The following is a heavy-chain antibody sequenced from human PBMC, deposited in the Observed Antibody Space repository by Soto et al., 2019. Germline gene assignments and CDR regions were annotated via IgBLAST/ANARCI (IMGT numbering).Heavy chain of an antibody. V-gene: IGHV3-15*07. Sequence: GGSLRLSCAASGFTFTDAWMNWVRQAPGKGLEWVGRIKSKSDGGTTDYAAPVKGRFSISKDDSKNTVYLQMNSLKNEDTAVYYCTTDSPLDYWGQGTLVTVSS. CDR1: GFTFTDAW. CDR3: TTDSPLDY. J-gene: IGHJ4*02. CDR2: IKSKSDGGTT.